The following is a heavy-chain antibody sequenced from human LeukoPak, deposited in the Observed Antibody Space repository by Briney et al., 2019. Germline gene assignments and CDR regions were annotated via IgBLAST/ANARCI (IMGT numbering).Heavy chain of an antibody. CDR2: ISAYNGNT. D-gene: IGHD2-21*01. Sequence: ASVKVSCMASGYTFTSYGISWVRQAPGQGLEWMGWISAYNGNTNYAQKLQGRVIMTTDTSTSTAYMELRSLRSDDTAVYYCARVGCGGDCYVPYYYYYMDVWGKGTTVTVSS. CDR1: GYTFTSYG. CDR3: ARVGCGGDCYVPYYYYYMDV. V-gene: IGHV1-18*01. J-gene: IGHJ6*03.